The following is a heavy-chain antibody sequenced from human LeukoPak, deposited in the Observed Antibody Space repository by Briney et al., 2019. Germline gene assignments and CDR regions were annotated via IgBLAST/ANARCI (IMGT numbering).Heavy chain of an antibody. V-gene: IGHV3-23*01. Sequence: GGSLRLSCAASGFTFSSYAMSWVRQAPGKGLEWVSAISGSGSSTYYADSVKGRFTISRDNSKNTLYLQMNSLRDEDTAIYYCAKTAGWPYYFDCWGQGTLVTVSS. D-gene: IGHD5-24*01. CDR2: ISGSGSST. J-gene: IGHJ4*02. CDR1: GFTFSSYA. CDR3: AKTAGWPYYFDC.